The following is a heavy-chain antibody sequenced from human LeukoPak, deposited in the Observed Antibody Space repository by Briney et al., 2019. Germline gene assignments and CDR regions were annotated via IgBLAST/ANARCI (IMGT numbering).Heavy chain of an antibody. CDR1: GFTFSNYA. CDR3: AKEEGDIYGLLDY. J-gene: IGHJ4*02. Sequence: GGSLRLSCAASGFTFSNYAMSWVRQAPGKGLEWVSSISGSGGTTYYADSVKGRFTISRDNSKNTLYLQMNSLRAEDTAVYYCAKEEGDIYGLLDYWGQGTLVTVSS. V-gene: IGHV3-23*01. D-gene: IGHD5-18*01. CDR2: ISGSGGTT.